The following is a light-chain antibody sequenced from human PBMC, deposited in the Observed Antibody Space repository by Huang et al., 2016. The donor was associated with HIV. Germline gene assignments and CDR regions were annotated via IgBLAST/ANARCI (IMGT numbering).Light chain of an antibody. V-gene: IGKV3-11*01. Sequence: VLTQSPATLSLSPGERATLSCRASQNVNTYLGWYQQKPGQAPRRLIYDASNRATGIPARFSGSGSGTDFTLTISSLEPEDFAVYYCQQRRRWPLTFGGGTKVEIK. CDR2: DAS. CDR1: QNVNTY. J-gene: IGKJ4*01. CDR3: QQRRRWPLT.